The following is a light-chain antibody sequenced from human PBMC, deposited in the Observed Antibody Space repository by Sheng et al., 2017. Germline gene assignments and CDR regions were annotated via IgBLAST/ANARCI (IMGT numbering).Light chain of an antibody. CDR1: SFNIGNNA. V-gene: IGLV1-36*01. J-gene: IGLJ2*01. CDR3: AAWDDSLRGLL. CDR2: NDD. Sequence: QSVLTQPPSVSEAPRQRVTISCSGSSFNIGNNAVNWYQQLPGKAPKVLIYNDDLLPSGVSDRFSGSKSGTSASLAISGLRSEDEADYYCAAWDDSLRGLLFAGGTKLTVL.